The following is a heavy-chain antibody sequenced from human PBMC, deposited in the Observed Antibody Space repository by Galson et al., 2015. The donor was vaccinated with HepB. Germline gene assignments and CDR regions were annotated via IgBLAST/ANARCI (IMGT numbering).Heavy chain of an antibody. J-gene: IGHJ3*02. Sequence: SLRLSCAASGFTFGNYWMSWVRQAPGKGLEWVANVNQGGSEKNCVDSVKGRFTISRDNAKNSLYLQMDSLRPEDTAVYYCARGSSSWSGAPDAFDIWGQGTMVTVSS. CDR2: VNQGGSEK. CDR3: ARGSSSWSGAPDAFDI. D-gene: IGHD6-13*01. CDR1: GFTFGNYW. V-gene: IGHV3-7*04.